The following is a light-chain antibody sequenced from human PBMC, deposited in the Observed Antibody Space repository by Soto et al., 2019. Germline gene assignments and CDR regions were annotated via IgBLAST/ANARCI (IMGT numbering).Light chain of an antibody. V-gene: IGKV1-39*01. Sequence: DIQMTQSPSSLSASVGDRVTISCRASRSLSTYLNWYQHKPGKAPKLLIYAASSLQSGVPSRFSGSGPGTDFTRTISSVQPEDFAAFYCQQSYSTPRTFGPGTKLEIK. J-gene: IGKJ2*01. CDR1: RSLSTY. CDR2: AAS. CDR3: QQSYSTPRT.